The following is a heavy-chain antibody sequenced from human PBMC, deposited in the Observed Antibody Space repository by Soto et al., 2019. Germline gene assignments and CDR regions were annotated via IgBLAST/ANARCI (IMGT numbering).Heavy chain of an antibody. CDR3: ARDREGRYRYFDC. J-gene: IGHJ4*02. D-gene: IGHD5-12*01. CDR1: GFTFSSYG. CDR2: IWYDGSNK. V-gene: IGHV3-33*01. Sequence: GGSLRLSCAASGFTFSSYGMHWVRQAPGKGLEWVAVIWYDGSNKYYADSVKGRFTISRDNSKNTLYLQMNSLRAEDTAVYYCARDREGRYRYFDCWGQGTLVTV.